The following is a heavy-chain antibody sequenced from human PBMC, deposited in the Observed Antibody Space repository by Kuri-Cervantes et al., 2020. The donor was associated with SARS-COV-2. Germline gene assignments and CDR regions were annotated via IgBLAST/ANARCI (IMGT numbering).Heavy chain of an antibody. V-gene: IGHV3-NL1*01. CDR2: IYSGGST. CDR3: AKDDGGSFGLFDN. CDR1: GLTFSSYG. D-gene: IGHD1-26*01. Sequence: ETLSLTCAASGLTFSSYGMHWVRQAPGKGLEWVSVIYSGGSTYYADSVKGRFTISRDNSKNTLYLQMNSLRPEDTAVYYCAKDDGGSFGLFDNWGQGILVTVSS. J-gene: IGHJ4*02.